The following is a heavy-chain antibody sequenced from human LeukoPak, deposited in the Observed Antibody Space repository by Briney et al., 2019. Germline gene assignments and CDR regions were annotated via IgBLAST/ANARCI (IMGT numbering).Heavy chain of an antibody. D-gene: IGHD1-1*01. CDR3: ARDHEYKGMDV. Sequence: GGSLRLSCAASGFTFAIHAMTWVRQAPGKGLEWVANMWEDGVNRYFGGSVEGRFTISRDNSRNTLYLQMNSLRVEDTAVYYCARDHEYKGMDVWGQGTTVIVSS. J-gene: IGHJ6*02. CDR2: MWEDGVNR. V-gene: IGHV3-33*08. CDR1: GFTFAIHA.